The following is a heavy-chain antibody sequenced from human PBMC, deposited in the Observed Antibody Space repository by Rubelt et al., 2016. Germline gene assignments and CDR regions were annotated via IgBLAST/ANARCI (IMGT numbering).Heavy chain of an antibody. D-gene: IGHD3-10*01. CDR1: A. Sequence: AMSWVRQAPGKGLEWVAVISYDGSNKYYADSVKGRFTISRDNSKNTLYLQMNSLRAEDTAVYYCAREDPPRTYYYGSGIGGYYYYGMDVWGQGTTVTVSS. CDR3: AREDPPRTYYYGSGIGGYYYYGMDV. V-gene: IGHV3-30*04. CDR2: ISYDGSNK. J-gene: IGHJ6*02.